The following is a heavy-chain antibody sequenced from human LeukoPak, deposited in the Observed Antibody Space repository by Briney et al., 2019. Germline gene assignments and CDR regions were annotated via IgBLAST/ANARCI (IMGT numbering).Heavy chain of an antibody. CDR3: AKGPAMVRGTFDP. V-gene: IGHV3-7*01. J-gene: IGHJ5*02. D-gene: IGHD3-10*01. CDR1: GFTFSSYW. Sequence: GGSLRLSCAASGFTFSSYWMSWVRQAPGKGLEWVANIKQDGSEKYYVDSVKGRFTISRDNAKNSLYLQMNSLRAEDTAVYYCAKGPAMVRGTFDPWGQGTLVTVSS. CDR2: IKQDGSEK.